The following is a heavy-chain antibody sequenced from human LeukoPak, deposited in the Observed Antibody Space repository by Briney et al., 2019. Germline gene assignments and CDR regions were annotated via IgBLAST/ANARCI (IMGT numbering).Heavy chain of an antibody. Sequence: ASVKVSCKASGYSFTNYAMNWVRQAPGQGLEWMGWINTDIGNSTYAQGFTGRFVFSLDTSVSTAYLQISSLKAEDTALYYCARNQYCSSTNCYGGRGALDFWGQGTLLTVSS. CDR3: ARNQYCSSTNCYGGRGALDF. CDR1: GYSFTNYA. V-gene: IGHV7-4-1*02. D-gene: IGHD2-2*01. CDR2: INTDIGNS. J-gene: IGHJ4*02.